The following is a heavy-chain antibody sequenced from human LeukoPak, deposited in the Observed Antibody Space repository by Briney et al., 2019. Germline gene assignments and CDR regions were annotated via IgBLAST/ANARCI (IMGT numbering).Heavy chain of an antibody. D-gene: IGHD3-9*01. Sequence: NPSQTLFLTCTVSGGSISSGSYYWSWIRQPPGKGLEWIGYMYKRGSTNYNPSLKSRVSISADTSKNQFSLKLSSVTAADTAVYYCARVRSFDHDHWGQGTLVTVSS. J-gene: IGHJ4*02. CDR2: MYKRGST. V-gene: IGHV4-61*01. CDR1: GGSISSGSYY. CDR3: ARVRSFDHDH.